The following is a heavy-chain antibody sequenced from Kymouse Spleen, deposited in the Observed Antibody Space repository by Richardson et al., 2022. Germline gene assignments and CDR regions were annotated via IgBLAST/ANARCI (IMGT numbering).Heavy chain of an antibody. Sequence: QLQLQESGPGLVKPSETLSLTCTVSGGSISSSSYYWGWIRQPPGKGLEWIGSIYYSGSTYYNPSLKSRVTISVDTSKNQFSLKLSSVTAADTAVYYCARQRYYYGSGSYYPPFDYWGQGTLVTVSS. V-gene: IGHV4-39*01. CDR2: IYYSGST. D-gene: IGHD3-10*01. CDR3: ARQRYYYGSGSYYPPFDY. CDR1: GGSISSSSYY. J-gene: IGHJ4*02.